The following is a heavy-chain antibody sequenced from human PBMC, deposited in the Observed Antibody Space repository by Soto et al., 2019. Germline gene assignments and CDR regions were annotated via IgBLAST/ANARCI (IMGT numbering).Heavy chain of an antibody. CDR3: ARHIKPGHFDY. D-gene: IGHD1-1*01. J-gene: IGHJ4*02. V-gene: IGHV4-39*01. CDR2: IYYTGRT. CDR1: GGSISGSSYY. Sequence: SDTLSLTCTVSGGSISGSSYYWGWIRQPPGKGLEWIGSIYYTGRTYYNPSLKSRVTISVDTSKNQFSLKLSSVTAADTAVYYCARHIKPGHFDYWGQGTLVTVSS.